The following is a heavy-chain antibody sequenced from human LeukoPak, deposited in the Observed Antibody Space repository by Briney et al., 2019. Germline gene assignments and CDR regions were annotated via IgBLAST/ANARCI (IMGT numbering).Heavy chain of an antibody. CDR1: GFPFSSYA. V-gene: IGHV3-23*01. J-gene: IGHJ1*01. D-gene: IGHD3-22*01. CDR2: ISGSGGST. CDR3: AKGDYYDSSGYYVAYFPH. Sequence: GSLRLSCAASGFPFSSYAMSWVRQAPGKELEWVSAISGSGGSTYYADSVKGRFTISRDNSKNTLYLQMNSLRAEDTAVYYCAKGDYYDSSGYYVAYFPHWGQGTLVTVSS.